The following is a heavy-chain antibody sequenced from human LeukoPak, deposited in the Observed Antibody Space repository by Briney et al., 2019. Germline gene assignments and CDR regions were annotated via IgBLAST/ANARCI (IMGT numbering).Heavy chain of an antibody. CDR2: IYYSGST. CDR3: AGSSYYYDSSGYSFDAFDI. V-gene: IGHV4-39*07. Sequence: PSETLSLTCTVSGGSISSSSYYWGWIRQPPGKGLEWIGSIYYSGSTYYNPSLKSRVTISVDTSKNQFSLKLSSVTAADTAVYYCAGSSYYYDSSGYSFDAFDIWGQGTMVTVSS. D-gene: IGHD3-22*01. J-gene: IGHJ3*02. CDR1: GGSISSSSYY.